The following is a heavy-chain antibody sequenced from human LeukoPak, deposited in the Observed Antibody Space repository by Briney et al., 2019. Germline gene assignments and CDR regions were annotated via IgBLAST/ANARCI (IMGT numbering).Heavy chain of an antibody. CDR1: GGSISGGGHY. D-gene: IGHD3-10*01. CDR2: IYYSGST. Sequence: SQTLSLTCTVSGGSISGGGHYWSWIRQYQGKGLEWIGYIYYSGSTFYNPSLKSRVTISVDTSKNQFSLKLSSVTAADTAVYYCARDPSVRLRSFDLWGRGTLVTVSS. V-gene: IGHV4-31*03. J-gene: IGHJ2*01. CDR3: ARDPSVRLRSFDL.